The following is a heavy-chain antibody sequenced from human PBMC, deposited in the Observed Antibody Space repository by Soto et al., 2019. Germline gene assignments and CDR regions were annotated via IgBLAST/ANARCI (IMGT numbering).Heavy chain of an antibody. J-gene: IGHJ4*02. CDR3: ARPPFPGCINGVCYPCDH. CDR1: GYTFTSYD. CDR2: MNPNGGNT. Sequence: ASVKVSCKASGYTFTSYDINWVRQATGQGLEWMGRMNPNGGNTDYAQKFQGRVTMTTDTSTTTVYMELSSLRSDDTAVYYCARPPFPGCINGVCYPCDHWGQGTLVTVSS. V-gene: IGHV1-8*01. D-gene: IGHD2-8*01.